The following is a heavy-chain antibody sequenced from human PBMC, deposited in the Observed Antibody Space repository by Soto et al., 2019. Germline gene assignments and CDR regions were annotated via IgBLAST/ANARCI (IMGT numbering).Heavy chain of an antibody. Sequence: PGGSLRLSCAASGFTFSSYGMHWVRQAPGKGLEWVAVISYDGSNKYYADSVKGRFTISRDNSKNTLYLQMNSLRAEDTAVYYCAKDKGSRGGDCYLVHAWCYYYYGMDVWGQGTTVTVSS. CDR2: ISYDGSNK. D-gene: IGHD2-21*02. V-gene: IGHV3-30*18. CDR3: AKDKGSRGGDCYLVHAWCYYYYGMDV. CDR1: GFTFSSYG. J-gene: IGHJ6*02.